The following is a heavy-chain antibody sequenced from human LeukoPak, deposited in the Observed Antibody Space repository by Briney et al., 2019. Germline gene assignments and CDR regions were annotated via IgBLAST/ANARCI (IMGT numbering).Heavy chain of an antibody. CDR2: INPNSGGT. V-gene: IGHV1-2*02. J-gene: IGHJ3*02. CDR1: GYTFTGYY. CDR3: ARSIVGEGDAFDI. Sequence: ASVKVSCKASGYTFTGYYMHWVRQAPGQGLEWMGWINPNSGGTNYAQKFQGRVTMTRDTSISTAYMELSRLRSDDTAVYYCARSIVGEGDAFDIWGQGTMVTVSS. D-gene: IGHD1-26*01.